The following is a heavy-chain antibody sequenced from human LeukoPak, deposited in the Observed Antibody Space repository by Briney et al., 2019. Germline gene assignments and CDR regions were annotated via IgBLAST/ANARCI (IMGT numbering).Heavy chain of an antibody. CDR1: GFMFTSFS. CDR3: AKEIAGWPPYYFDY. J-gene: IGHJ4*02. CDR2: ISSSGDST. V-gene: IGHV3-23*01. D-gene: IGHD6-13*01. Sequence: GGSLRLSCTASGFMFTSFSMTWVRQAPGKGLEWVSGISSSGDSTFYADSVKGRFTISRDNSKNTLYLQMNSLRAEDTAVYYCAKEIAGWPPYYFDYWGQGTLATVSS.